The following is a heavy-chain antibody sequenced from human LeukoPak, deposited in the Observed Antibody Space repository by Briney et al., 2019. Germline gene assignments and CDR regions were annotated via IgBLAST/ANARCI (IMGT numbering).Heavy chain of an antibody. D-gene: IGHD3-10*01. CDR3: ARERPMVRGVPGPFDY. CDR1: GYTFTGYY. CDR2: INPNSGGT. Sequence: ASVKVSCKASGYTFTGYYMHWVRQAPGQGLEWMGWINPNSGGTHYAQKFQGRVTMTRDTSISTAYMELSRLRSDDAAVYYCARERPMVRGVPGPFDYWGQGTLVTVSS. V-gene: IGHV1-2*02. J-gene: IGHJ4*02.